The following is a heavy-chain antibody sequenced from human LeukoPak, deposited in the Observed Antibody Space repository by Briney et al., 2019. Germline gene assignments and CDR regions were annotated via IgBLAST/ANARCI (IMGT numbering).Heavy chain of an antibody. D-gene: IGHD2-2*01. CDR1: GGSISSYY. V-gene: IGHV4-59*01. Sequence: PLETLSLTCTVSGGSISSYYWSWIRQPPGKGLEWIGYIYYSGSTNYNPSLKSRVTISVDTSKNQFSLKLSSVTAADTAVYYCARDGSSTSWGWFDPWGQGTLVTVSS. J-gene: IGHJ5*02. CDR2: IYYSGST. CDR3: ARDGSSTSWGWFDP.